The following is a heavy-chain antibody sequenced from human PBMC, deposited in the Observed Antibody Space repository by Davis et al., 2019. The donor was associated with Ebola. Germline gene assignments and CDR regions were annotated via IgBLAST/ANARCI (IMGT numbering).Heavy chain of an antibody. Sequence: SETLSLTCIVSSGSISPSYWNWIRQPPGKGLEWIGSIYYSGSTNYNPSLKSRVTISVDTSKNQFSLKLSSVTAADTAVYYCARGLTWSSGWYGIWFDPWGQGTLVTVSS. CDR2: IYYSGST. CDR3: ARGLTWSSGWYGIWFDP. V-gene: IGHV4-59*01. J-gene: IGHJ5*02. CDR1: SGSISPSY. D-gene: IGHD6-19*01.